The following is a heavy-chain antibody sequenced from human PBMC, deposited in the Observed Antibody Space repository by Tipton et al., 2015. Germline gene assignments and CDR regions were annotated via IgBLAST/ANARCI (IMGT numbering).Heavy chain of an antibody. D-gene: IGHD6-13*01. J-gene: IGHJ5*01. V-gene: IGHV3-7*05. CDR1: GFMFSSYW. CDR2: IKQDGSEK. CDR3: ARAYGYTSSWYFGWFDS. Sequence: SLRLFCAASGFMFSSYWMSWVRQAPGKGLERVASIKQDGSEKYLADSVKGRFTISRDNAKNSLILQMNSLRAEDTAVYYCARAYGYTSSWYFGWFDSWGQGTLVTVSS.